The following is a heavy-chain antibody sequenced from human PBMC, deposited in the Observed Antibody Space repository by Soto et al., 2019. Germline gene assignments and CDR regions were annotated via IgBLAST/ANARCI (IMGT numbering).Heavy chain of an antibody. J-gene: IGHJ4*02. CDR3: ARSNYTYGLLIDY. CDR2: VYWTGST. CDR1: GDSITTNGDY. Sequence: KTXGTLYLTFSVSGDSITTNGDYGGWIRQPPGKGLQWIGNVYWTGSTFSHPSLTSRVFISVDTSKNEFSLRLTSVTAADTAVYYCARSNYTYGLLIDYWGPGTLVTVS. V-gene: IGHV4-39*01. D-gene: IGHD2-8*01.